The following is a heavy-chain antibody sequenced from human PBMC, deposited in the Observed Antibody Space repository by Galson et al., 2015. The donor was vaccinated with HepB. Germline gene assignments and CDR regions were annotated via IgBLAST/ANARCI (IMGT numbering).Heavy chain of an antibody. CDR3: AHTGGGRDGYNVVDY. CDR2: IYWDDDK. J-gene: IGHJ4*02. V-gene: IGHV2-5*02. D-gene: IGHD5-24*01. CDR1: GFSLSTSGVG. Sequence: PALVKPTQTLTLTCTFSGFSLSTSGVGVGWIRQPPGKALEWLALIYWDDDKRYSPSLKSRRTITKDTSKNQVVLTMTNMDPVDTATYYCAHTGGGRDGYNVVDYWGQGTLVTVSS.